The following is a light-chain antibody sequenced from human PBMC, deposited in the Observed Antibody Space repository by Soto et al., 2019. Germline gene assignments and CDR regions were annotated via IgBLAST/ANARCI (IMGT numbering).Light chain of an antibody. CDR1: SSDIGGYNF. V-gene: IGLV2-14*01. CDR2: EVS. CDR3: SSFRSGTTL. J-gene: IGLJ1*01. Sequence: QSVLTQPASVSGSPGQSITISCTGTSSDIGGYNFVSWYHQHPGKAPKLMIYEVSNRPSGVSVRFSGSKSGNTASLTISGLQAEDEADYYCSSFRSGTTLFGTGTKVTVL.